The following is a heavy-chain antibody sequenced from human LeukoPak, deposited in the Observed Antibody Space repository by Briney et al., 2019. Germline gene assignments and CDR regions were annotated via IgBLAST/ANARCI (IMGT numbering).Heavy chain of an antibody. CDR3: ARLENFDY. CDR2: ISTSSSYI. V-gene: IGHV3-21*01. J-gene: IGHJ4*02. Sequence: SGGSLRLSCAASGFTFSSYSMNWVRQAPGKGLEWVSVISTSSSYIYYADSVKGRFTISRDNAKNSLYLQMNSLRAEDTAVYYCARLENFDYWGQGTLVTVSS. CDR1: GFTFSSYS. D-gene: IGHD2/OR15-2a*01.